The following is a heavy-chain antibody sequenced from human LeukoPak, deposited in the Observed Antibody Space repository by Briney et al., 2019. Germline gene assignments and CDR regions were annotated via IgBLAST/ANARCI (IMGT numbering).Heavy chain of an antibody. J-gene: IGHJ2*01. D-gene: IGHD5-18*01. Sequence: PSETLSLTCTVSGGSISSYYWSWIRQPPGKGLEWIGYIYYSGSTNYNPSLKSRVTISVDTSKNQFSLKLSSVTAADTAVYYCARDKGPVDTAMAEDWYFDLWGRGTLVTVSS. V-gene: IGHV4-59*01. CDR2: IYYSGST. CDR3: ARDKGPVDTAMAEDWYFDL. CDR1: GGSISSYY.